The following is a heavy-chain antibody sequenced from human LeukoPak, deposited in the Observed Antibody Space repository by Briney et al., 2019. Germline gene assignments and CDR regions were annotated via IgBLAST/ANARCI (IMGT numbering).Heavy chain of an antibody. CDR1: GFTFSGHN. Sequence: GGSLRLSCAASGFTFSGHNMNWVRQAPGKGLEWVAFIRFDGSDKYYPDSLKGRFTISRDNSKNTLYMQMNSLRAEDTAVYYCATSQFWSGSTFDDWGQGTLVTVSS. J-gene: IGHJ5*02. V-gene: IGHV3-30*02. CDR2: IRFDGSDK. CDR3: ATSQFWSGSTFDD. D-gene: IGHD3-3*02.